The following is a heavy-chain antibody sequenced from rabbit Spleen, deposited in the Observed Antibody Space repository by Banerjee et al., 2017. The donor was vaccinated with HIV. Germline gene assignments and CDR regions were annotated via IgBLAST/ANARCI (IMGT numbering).Heavy chain of an antibody. CDR2: IDTSDGDT. CDR3: ARNYVNVFDP. CDR1: GFSFSSSDY. Sequence: QSLEESGGDLVKPGASLTLTCTASGFSFSSSDYMCWVRQAPGKGLEWISCIDTSDGDTDYANWPKGRFTISKASSTTVTLKMTSLTAADTATYFCARNYVNVFDPWGQGTLVTVS. J-gene: IGHJ2*01. D-gene: IGHD1-1*01. V-gene: IGHV1S40*01.